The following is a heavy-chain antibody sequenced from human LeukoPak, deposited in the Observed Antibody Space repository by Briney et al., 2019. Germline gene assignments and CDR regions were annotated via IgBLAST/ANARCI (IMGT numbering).Heavy chain of an antibody. D-gene: IGHD3-22*01. CDR1: GGSISSYY. V-gene: IGHV4-39*07. J-gene: IGHJ5*02. Sequence: SETLSLTCTVSGGSISSYYWGWIRQPPGKGLEWIGSIYYSGSTYYNPSLKSRVTISVDTSKNQFSLKLSSVTAADTAVYYCARAAYYYDSSESWFDPWGQGTLVTVSS. CDR3: ARAAYYYDSSESWFDP. CDR2: IYYSGST.